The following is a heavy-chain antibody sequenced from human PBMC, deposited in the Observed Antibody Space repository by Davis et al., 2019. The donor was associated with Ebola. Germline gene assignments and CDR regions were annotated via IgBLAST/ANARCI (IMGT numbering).Heavy chain of an antibody. CDR1: GFTFSSYW. CDR3: ARDPGDYDFWSGYYKN. D-gene: IGHD3-3*01. J-gene: IGHJ4*02. CDR2: INSDGSST. V-gene: IGHV3-74*01. Sequence: HTGGFLRLSCAASGFTFSSYWMHWVRQAPGKGLVWVSRINSDGSSTSYADSVKGRFTISRDNAKNTLYLQMNSLRAEDTAVYYCARDPGDYDFWSGYYKNWGQGTLVTVSS.